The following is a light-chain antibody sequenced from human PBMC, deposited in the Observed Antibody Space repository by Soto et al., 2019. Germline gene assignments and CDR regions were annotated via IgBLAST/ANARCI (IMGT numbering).Light chain of an antibody. CDR2: GAS. CDR1: QGIKDY. CDR3: QQYNTWPRT. V-gene: IGKV3-15*01. Sequence: EIVMTQSPATLSVSPGERATLSCRASQGIKDYVAWFQQKPGQAPRLLIYGASTRATAILARFSGSGSGTEFTLSISSLQSEDFAVYYCQQYNTWPRTFGQGTKVDIK. J-gene: IGKJ1*01.